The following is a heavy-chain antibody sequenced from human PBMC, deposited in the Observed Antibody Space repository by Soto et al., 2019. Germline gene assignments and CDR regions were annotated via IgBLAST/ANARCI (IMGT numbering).Heavy chain of an antibody. CDR3: GRGGSNWSSRRDDY. Sequence: QVTLVESGGSLVKPGGSLRLSCAASGFTFSDYYMTWIRQAPGKGLEWVSYISGSGSHIYYADSMKGRFTISRDNAKNALYLQMNSLRAEDTAVYHCGRGGSNWSSRRDDYWGQGTLVTVSS. V-gene: IGHV3-11*01. CDR2: ISGSGSHI. J-gene: IGHJ4*02. D-gene: IGHD1-20*01. CDR1: GFTFSDYY.